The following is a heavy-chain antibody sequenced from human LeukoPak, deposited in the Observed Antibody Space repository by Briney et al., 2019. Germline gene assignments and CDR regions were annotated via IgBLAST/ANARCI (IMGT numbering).Heavy chain of an antibody. CDR3: ARDSRGYSGFEPLDY. J-gene: IGHJ4*02. V-gene: IGHV3-33*01. CDR1: GFTFSSYG. CDR2: IWYDGSNK. Sequence: GSLRLSCAASGFTFSSYGMHWVRQAPGKGLEWVAVIWYDGSNKYYADSVKGRFTISRDNSKNTLYLQMNSLRAEDTAVYYCARDSRGYSGFEPLDYWGQGTLVTVSS. D-gene: IGHD5-12*01.